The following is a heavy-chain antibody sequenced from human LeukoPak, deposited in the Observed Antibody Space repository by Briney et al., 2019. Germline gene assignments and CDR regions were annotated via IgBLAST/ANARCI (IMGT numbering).Heavy chain of an antibody. V-gene: IGHV4-59*08. CDR1: GGSISSYY. Sequence: SETLSLTCTVSGGSISSYYWSWIRQPPGKGLEWIGYIYYSGSTNYNPSLKSRVTISVDTSKNQFSLKLSSVTAADTAVYYCARNYYDSSGYDYWGQGPWSPSPQ. J-gene: IGHJ4*02. CDR3: ARNYYDSSGYDY. D-gene: IGHD3-22*01. CDR2: IYYSGST.